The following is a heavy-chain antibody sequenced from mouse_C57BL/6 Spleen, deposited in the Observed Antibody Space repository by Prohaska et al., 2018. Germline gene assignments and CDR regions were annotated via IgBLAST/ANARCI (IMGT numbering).Heavy chain of an antibody. CDR3: ASPNWDWYFDV. D-gene: IGHD4-1*01. CDR2: INPDSITI. V-gene: IGHV4-1*01. CDR1: GIDFSRYW. J-gene: IGHJ1*03. Sequence: EVKLLQSGGGLVQPGGSLKLSCAASGIDFSRYWMSWVRRAPGKGLEWMGEINPDSITINYAPSLKDKFIISRDNAKNTLYLQMSKVRSEDTALYYCASPNWDWYFDVWGTGTTVTVSS.